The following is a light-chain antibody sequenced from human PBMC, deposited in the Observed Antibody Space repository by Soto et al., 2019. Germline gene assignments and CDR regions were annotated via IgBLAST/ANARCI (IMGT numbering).Light chain of an antibody. V-gene: IGKV3-20*01. CDR3: HQYGSLALT. J-gene: IGKJ4*01. CDR2: GAS. CDR1: QSVSSSY. Sequence: EIVLTQSPGTLSLSPGERATLSCRASQSVSSSYLAWYQQKPGQAPRLLIYGASSRATGIPDRFSGSGSGADYTLTISRLEPEEFAVYYFHQYGSLALTFGGGTKVEIK.